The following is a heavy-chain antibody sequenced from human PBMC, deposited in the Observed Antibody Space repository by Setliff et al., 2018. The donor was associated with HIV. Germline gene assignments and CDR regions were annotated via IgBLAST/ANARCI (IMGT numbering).Heavy chain of an antibody. Sequence: SETLSLTCAVYGGSFSSYYWSWIRQPPGKGLEWIGEINHSGSTNYNPSLKSRVTISVDTSKNQFSLKMRSVTAADRAVYYCARVPGYSSGTSYMDVWGKGTTVTVS. CDR3: ARVPGYSSGTSYMDV. J-gene: IGHJ6*03. CDR1: GGSFSSYY. V-gene: IGHV4-34*01. CDR2: INHSGST. D-gene: IGHD6-19*01.